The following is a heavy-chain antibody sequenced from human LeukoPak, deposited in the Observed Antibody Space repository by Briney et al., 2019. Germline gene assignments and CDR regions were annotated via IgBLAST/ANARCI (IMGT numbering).Heavy chain of an antibody. CDR2: ISGSASTI. D-gene: IGHD5-12*01. CDR3: ARDGGYDPFDY. CDR1: GLTFSDYY. Sequence: GGSLRLSCAASGLTFSDYYMSWIRQAPGKGLEWVSYISGSASTIYYADSVKGRFTISRDNAKNSLYLQMNSLRAEDTAVYYCARDGGYDPFDYWGQGTLVTVSS. J-gene: IGHJ4*02. V-gene: IGHV3-11*04.